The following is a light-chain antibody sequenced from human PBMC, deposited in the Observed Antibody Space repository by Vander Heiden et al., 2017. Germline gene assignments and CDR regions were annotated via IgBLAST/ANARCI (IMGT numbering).Light chain of an antibody. J-gene: IGLJ2*01. CDR1: SSDVGGYNY. V-gene: IGLV2-11*01. CDR2: DVS. CDR3: CSYAGSYTFVV. Sequence: QPALTQPRSVSGSPGQSVTFSCTGTSSDVGGYNYVPWYQPHPGYAPKLRLVDVSKRPSGVPDRFSGSKSGNTASLTISGLQTEDEDDYYCCSYAGSYTFVVFGGGTKLTVL.